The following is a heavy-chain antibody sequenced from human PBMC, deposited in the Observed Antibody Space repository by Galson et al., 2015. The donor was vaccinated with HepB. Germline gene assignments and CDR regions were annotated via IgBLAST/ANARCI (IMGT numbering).Heavy chain of an antibody. D-gene: IGHD3-16*01. Sequence: SLRLSCAASGLLFSSYSMNWVRQAPGKGLEWVSYISSSATTMYYADSVKGRFTISRDNAMNSLQLQMSSLRDEDTAVYYCVTVTTIWGNDAFDIWGQGTVVTVSS. CDR3: VTVTTIWGNDAFDI. V-gene: IGHV3-48*02. CDR2: ISSSATTM. CDR1: GLLFSSYS. J-gene: IGHJ3*02.